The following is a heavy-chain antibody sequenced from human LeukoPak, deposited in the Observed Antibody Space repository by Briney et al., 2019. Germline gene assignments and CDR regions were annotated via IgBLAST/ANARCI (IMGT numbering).Heavy chain of an antibody. CDR2: IYHSGST. CDR1: GGSISSSNW. J-gene: IGHJ4*02. V-gene: IGHV4-4*02. Sequence: PSETLSLTCAVSGGSISSSNWWSWVRQPPGKGLEWIGEIYHSGSTDYNPSLKSRVTISVDKSKNQLSLKLSSVTAADTAVYYCAGELYSSGFGVWGQGTLVTVSS. D-gene: IGHD6-19*01. CDR3: AGELYSSGFGV.